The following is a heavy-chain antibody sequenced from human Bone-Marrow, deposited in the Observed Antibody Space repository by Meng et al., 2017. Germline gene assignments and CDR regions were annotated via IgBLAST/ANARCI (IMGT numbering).Heavy chain of an antibody. CDR1: GFTFSSYA. CDR3: ARVGFSHLYYFDY. D-gene: IGHD5-12*01. V-gene: IGHV3-30*04. J-gene: IGHJ4*02. Sequence: GGSLRLSCAASGFTFSSYAMHWVRQAPGKGLEWVAVISYDGSNKYYADSVKGRFTISRDNSKNTLYLQMNSPRAEDTAVYYCARVGFSHLYYFDYWGQGTLVTVSS. CDR2: ISYDGSNK.